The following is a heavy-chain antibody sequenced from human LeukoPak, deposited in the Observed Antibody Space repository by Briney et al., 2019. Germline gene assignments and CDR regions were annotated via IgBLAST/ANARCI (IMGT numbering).Heavy chain of an antibody. D-gene: IGHD3-16*02. J-gene: IGHJ4*02. CDR2: INPNSGGT. V-gene: IGHV1-2*02. CDR1: GYTFTGYY. Sequence: ASVKVSCKASGYTFTGYYMHWVRQAPGQGLEWMGWINPNSGGTNYAQKFQGRVTMTRDTSISTAYMELSRLRSDDTAVYYCARGRLRLGELSLFGYWGQGTLVTVSS. CDR3: ARGRLRLGELSLFGY.